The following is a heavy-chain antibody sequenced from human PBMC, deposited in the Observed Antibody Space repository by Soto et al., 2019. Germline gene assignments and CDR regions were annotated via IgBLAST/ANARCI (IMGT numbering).Heavy chain of an antibody. J-gene: IGHJ4*02. CDR2: IYHSGST. V-gene: IGHV4-4*02. CDR1: GGSISSSNW. CDR3: ARGSYYGTGSYFEYFLNY. Sequence: TSETLSLTCAVSGGSISSSNWWSWVRQPPGKGLEWIGEIYHSGSTNYNPSLKSRVTISVDKSKNQFSLKLSSVTAADTAMYYCARGSYYGTGSYFEYFLNYWGQGTLVTVSS. D-gene: IGHD3-10*01.